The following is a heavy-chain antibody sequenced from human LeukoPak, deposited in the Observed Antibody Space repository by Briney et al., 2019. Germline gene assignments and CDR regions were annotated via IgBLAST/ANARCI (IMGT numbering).Heavy chain of an antibody. CDR3: ARVFSGNSDDYYYGMDV. Sequence: ASVKVSCKASGYTFTIYYMHCVRQAPGQGLEWMGIINPSGGSTSYAQKFQGRVTMTRDTSTSTVYMELSSLRSEDTAVYYCARVFSGNSDDYYYGMDVWGQGTTVTVSS. CDR1: GYTFTIYY. J-gene: IGHJ6*02. CDR2: INPSGGST. D-gene: IGHD4-23*01. V-gene: IGHV1-46*01.